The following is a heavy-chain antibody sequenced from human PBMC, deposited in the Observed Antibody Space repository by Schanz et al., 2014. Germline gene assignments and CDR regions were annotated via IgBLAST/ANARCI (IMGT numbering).Heavy chain of an antibody. D-gene: IGHD6-19*01. Sequence: EVQLVESGGGLVQPGGSLRLSCAASGFTFSDSWMHWVRQAPGKGLSWVSRIDGEGGDTRYADSVKGRFTVFRDNARNMVFLQMNSLRVDDTGVYYCVRDERISSGVWFDPWGQGTLVTVSS. CDR1: GFTFSDSW. CDR3: VRDERISSGVWFDP. V-gene: IGHV3-74*01. CDR2: IDGEGGDT. J-gene: IGHJ5*02.